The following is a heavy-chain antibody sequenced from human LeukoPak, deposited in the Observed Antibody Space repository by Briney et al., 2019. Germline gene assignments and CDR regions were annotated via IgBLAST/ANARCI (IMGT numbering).Heavy chain of an antibody. CDR2: MNPSSGNT. CDR3: ARGRAAARITIFGVATYNWFDP. D-gene: IGHD3-3*01. CDR1: GYTFTSYD. Sequence: ASVKVSCKASGYTFTSYDINWVRPATGQGLEWMGWMNPSSGNTGYAQKFQGRVTMTRNTSISTAYMELSSLRSEDTAVYYCARGRAAARITIFGVATYNWFDPWGQGTLVTVSS. V-gene: IGHV1-8*01. J-gene: IGHJ5*02.